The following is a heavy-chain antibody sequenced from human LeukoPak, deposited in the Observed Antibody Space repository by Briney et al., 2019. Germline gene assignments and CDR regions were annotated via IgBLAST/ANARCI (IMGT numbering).Heavy chain of an antibody. V-gene: IGHV1-18*01. CDR3: ARVRDQQLSWFDP. CDR2: ISAYNGNT. Sequence: ASVKVSCKASGYTFTSYGISWVRQAPGQGLEWMGWISAYNGNTNYAQKLQGRVTVTTDTSTSTAYMELRSLRSDDTAVFYCARVRDQQLSWFDPWGQGTLVTVSS. CDR1: GYTFTSYG. D-gene: IGHD6-13*01. J-gene: IGHJ5*02.